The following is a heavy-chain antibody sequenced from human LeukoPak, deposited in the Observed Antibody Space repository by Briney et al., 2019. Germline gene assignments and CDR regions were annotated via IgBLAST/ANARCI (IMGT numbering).Heavy chain of an antibody. J-gene: IGHJ4*02. CDR1: GVSITSDY. D-gene: IGHD6-19*01. CDR2: IYYSGST. CDR3: ARLSGGWYGGFDY. Sequence: PSETLSLTCTVSGVSITSDYWSWIRQHPGKGLEWIGYIYYSGSTYYNPSLKSRVTISVDTSKNQFSLKLSSVTAADTAVYYCARLSGGWYGGFDYWGQGTLVTVSS. V-gene: IGHV4-59*06.